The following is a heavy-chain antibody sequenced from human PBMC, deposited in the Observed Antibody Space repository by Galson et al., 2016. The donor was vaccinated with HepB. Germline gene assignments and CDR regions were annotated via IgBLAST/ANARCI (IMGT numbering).Heavy chain of an antibody. CDR1: GSTFRSYG. D-gene: IGHD5-12*01. Sequence: SLRLSCAASGSTFRSYGFHWVRQAPGKGLEWVALISYDGSNKYYADSVKGRFTISRDNSNETLYLQRNSLTADDTAVYYCAKDSEWLRWANDFDYWGQGTLVTVSS. J-gene: IGHJ4*02. CDR2: ISYDGSNK. V-gene: IGHV3-30*18. CDR3: AKDSEWLRWANDFDY.